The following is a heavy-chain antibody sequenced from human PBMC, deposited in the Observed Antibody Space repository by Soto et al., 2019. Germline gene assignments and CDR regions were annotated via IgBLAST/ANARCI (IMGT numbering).Heavy chain of an antibody. CDR2: IYYSGST. D-gene: IGHD6-13*01. Sequence: PSETLSLTCTFSGPSISGYYWGWIRQPPGKGLEWIGHIYYSGSTNYNLSLKSRVTISVDTSKKQFSLKLSSVTAADTAVYYCARWRLAAGGDPWGQGTLVTVSS. CDR3: ARWRLAAGGDP. CDR1: GPSISGYY. V-gene: IGHV4-59*01. J-gene: IGHJ5*02.